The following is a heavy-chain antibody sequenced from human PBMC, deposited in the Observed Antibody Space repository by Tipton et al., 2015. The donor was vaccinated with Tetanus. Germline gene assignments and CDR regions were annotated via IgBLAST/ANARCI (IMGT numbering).Heavy chain of an antibody. CDR3: AKGLWYSSSSYFDY. Sequence: SLRLSCAASGFTVSSNYMSWVRQAPGKGLEWVSVIYSGGSTYYADSVKGRFTISRDNSKNTLYLQMNSLRAEDTAVYYCAKGLWYSSSSYFDYWGQGTLVTVSS. J-gene: IGHJ4*02. V-gene: IGHV3-53*01. CDR1: GFTVSSNY. CDR2: IYSGGST. D-gene: IGHD6-6*01.